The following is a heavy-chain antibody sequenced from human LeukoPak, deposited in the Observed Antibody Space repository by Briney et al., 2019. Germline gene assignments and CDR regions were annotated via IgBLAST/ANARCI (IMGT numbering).Heavy chain of an antibody. CDR1: GGTFSSYA. CDR2: IIPIFGTA. V-gene: IGHV1-69*13. D-gene: IGHD3-3*01. J-gene: IGHJ4*02. Sequence: SVKVSCKASGGTFSSYAISWVRQAPGQGLEWMGGIIPIFGTANYAQKFQGRVTITADESTSTAYMELSSLRSEDTAVYYCARSFLTIFGTGNYFDYWGQGTLVTVSS. CDR3: ARSFLTIFGTGNYFDY.